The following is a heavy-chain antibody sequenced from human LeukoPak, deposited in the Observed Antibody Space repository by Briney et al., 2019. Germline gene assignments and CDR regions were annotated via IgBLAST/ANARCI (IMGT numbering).Heavy chain of an antibody. J-gene: IGHJ4*02. CDR2: ISDSGGRT. Sequence: GGSPRLSCAVSGITLSNYGMSWVRQAPGKGLEWVAGISDSGGRTNYADSVKGRFTISRDNPKNALYLQMNSLRAEDTAVYFCAKRGVVIRVILVGFHKEAYYFDSWGQGALVTVSS. CDR1: GITLSNYG. CDR3: AKRGVVIRVILVGFHKEAYYFDS. V-gene: IGHV3-23*01. D-gene: IGHD3-22*01.